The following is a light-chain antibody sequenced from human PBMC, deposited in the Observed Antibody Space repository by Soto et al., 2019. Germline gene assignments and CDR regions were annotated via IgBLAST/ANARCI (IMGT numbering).Light chain of an antibody. CDR1: SYNIGNNA. CDR2: INN. CDR3: AAWDDSLNGWV. J-gene: IGLJ3*02. Sequence: QSVLTQPPSASGTPGQRVTISCSGSSYNIGNNAVNWYQQLPGTAPNLLIYINNQRPSGVPDRFSGSKSGTSASLAISGLHSEDEADYFCAAWDDSLNGWVFGGGTKLTVL. V-gene: IGLV1-44*01.